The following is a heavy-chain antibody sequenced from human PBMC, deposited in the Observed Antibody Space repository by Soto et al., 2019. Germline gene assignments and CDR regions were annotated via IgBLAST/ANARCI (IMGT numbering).Heavy chain of an antibody. Sequence: EVQLLESGGGLVQPGGSLRLSCAASGFTFSSYAMSWVRQAPGKGLEWVSAISGSGGNTYYADSVKGRFTISRDNSKNTLYLQMNSLRAEDTAVYYCAKDPNWNYRLDPWGQGTLVTVSS. J-gene: IGHJ5*02. CDR3: AKDPNWNYRLDP. CDR2: ISGSGGNT. D-gene: IGHD1-7*01. CDR1: GFTFSSYA. V-gene: IGHV3-23*01.